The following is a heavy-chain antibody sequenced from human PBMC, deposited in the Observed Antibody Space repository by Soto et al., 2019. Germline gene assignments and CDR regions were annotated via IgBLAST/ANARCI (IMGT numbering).Heavy chain of an antibody. J-gene: IGHJ4*02. CDR1: GFTFSSYS. CDR3: ARYCSGGSCYRFTLDY. CDR2: ISSSSSTI. D-gene: IGHD2-15*01. V-gene: IGHV3-48*01. Sequence: EVQLVESGGGLVQPGGSLRLSCAASGFTFSSYSMNWVRQAPGKGLEWVSYISSSSSTIYYADSVKGRFTISGDNAKNSLYLQMNSLRAEETAVYYCARYCSGGSCYRFTLDYWGQGTLVTVSS.